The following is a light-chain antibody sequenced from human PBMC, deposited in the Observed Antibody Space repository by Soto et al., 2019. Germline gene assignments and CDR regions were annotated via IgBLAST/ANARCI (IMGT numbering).Light chain of an antibody. V-gene: IGLV2-14*01. CDR2: EVT. J-gene: IGLJ2*01. CDR3: SSYTSSRPVV. Sequence: QSVLTQPASVSGSPGQSTTISCTGTSSDVGGYNYVSWYQQHPGKAPKLMIYEVTKRPSGVSNRFSGSKSGNTASLTISGLQAEDETDYYCSSYTSSRPVVFGGGTKVTVL. CDR1: SSDVGGYNY.